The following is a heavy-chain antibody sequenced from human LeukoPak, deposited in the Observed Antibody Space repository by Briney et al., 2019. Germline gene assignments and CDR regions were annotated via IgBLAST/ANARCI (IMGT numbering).Heavy chain of an antibody. V-gene: IGHV3-23*01. CDR2: ISGSGGST. Sequence: GGSLRLSCAASGFTFSSYAMSWVRQAPGKGLEWVLAISGSGGSTYYADSVKGRFTISRDNSKNTLYLQMNSLRAEDTAVYYCAKDLGSGSYSWFDPWGQGTLVTVSS. D-gene: IGHD3-10*01. CDR1: GFTFSSYA. CDR3: AKDLGSGSYSWFDP. J-gene: IGHJ5*02.